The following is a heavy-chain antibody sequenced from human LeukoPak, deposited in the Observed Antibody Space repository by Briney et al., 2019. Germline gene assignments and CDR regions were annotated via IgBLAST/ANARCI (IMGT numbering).Heavy chain of an antibody. CDR1: GFTFSSYS. V-gene: IGHV3-21*03. Sequence: GGSLRLSCAASGFTFSSYSMNWVRQAPGKGLEWVSSISSSSSYIYYADSVKGRFTISRDNAKNSLYLQMNSLRAEDTAVYYCARGPITGTTMDYYYMDVWGKGTTVTVSS. CDR3: ARGPITGTTMDYYYMDV. D-gene: IGHD1-7*01. J-gene: IGHJ6*03. CDR2: ISSSSSYI.